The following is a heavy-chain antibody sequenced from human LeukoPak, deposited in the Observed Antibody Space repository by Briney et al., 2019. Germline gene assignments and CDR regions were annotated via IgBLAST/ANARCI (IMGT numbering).Heavy chain of an antibody. J-gene: IGHJ4*02. CDR2: IYYSGSA. CDR3: ARDNPTRYYYGSGSHKGFDY. Sequence: SETLSLTCTVSSGSISSGVYYWSWLRQPPGKGLEWIGYIYYSGSAYYSPSLKSRVTISVDTSKNQFSLKLSSVTAADTAVYYCARDNPTRYYYGSGSHKGFDYWGQGTLVTVSS. D-gene: IGHD3-10*01. V-gene: IGHV4-30-4*08. CDR1: SGSISSGVYY.